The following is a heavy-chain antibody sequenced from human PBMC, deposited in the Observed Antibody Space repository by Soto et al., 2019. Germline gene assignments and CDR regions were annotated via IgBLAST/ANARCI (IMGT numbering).Heavy chain of an antibody. V-gene: IGHV4-30-2*01. CDR1: GGSISSGGYS. J-gene: IGHJ5*02. D-gene: IGHD1-1*01. Sequence: SETLSLTCAVSGGSISSGGYSWSWIRQPPGKGVEWIGYSYHGGSTXYKPSLKXXVTISLDRSKKXFSLKXRSVTGADTAVYYCARTESGTFDPWGQGTLVTVSS. CDR3: ARTESGTFDP. CDR2: SYHGGST.